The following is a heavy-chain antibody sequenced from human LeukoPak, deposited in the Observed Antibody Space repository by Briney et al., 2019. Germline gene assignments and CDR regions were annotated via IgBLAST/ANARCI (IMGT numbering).Heavy chain of an antibody. D-gene: IGHD6-13*01. CDR1: GYTFTGYY. Sequence: GASVKVSCKASGYTFTGYYMHWVRQAPGQGLEWMGWINPNSGGTNYAQKFQGRVTMTRDTSISTAYMELSRLRSDDTAVHYCARGFGLYSSSWEGPAVDYWGQGTLVTVSS. CDR3: ARGFGLYSSSWEGPAVDY. V-gene: IGHV1-2*02. CDR2: INPNSGGT. J-gene: IGHJ4*02.